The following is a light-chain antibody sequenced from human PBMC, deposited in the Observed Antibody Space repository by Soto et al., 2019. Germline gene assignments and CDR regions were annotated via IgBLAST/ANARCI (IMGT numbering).Light chain of an antibody. CDR1: SGHSSYI. CDR2: LEGSGSY. J-gene: IGLJ3*02. Sequence: QPVLTQSSSASASLGSSVKLTCTLSSGHSSYIIAWHQQQPGKAPRYLMKLEGSGSYNKGSGVPDRFSGSSTGADRYLTISNLQFEDEAYYYCETCDSSTRVFGGGTKLTVL. CDR3: ETCDSSTRV. V-gene: IGLV4-60*02.